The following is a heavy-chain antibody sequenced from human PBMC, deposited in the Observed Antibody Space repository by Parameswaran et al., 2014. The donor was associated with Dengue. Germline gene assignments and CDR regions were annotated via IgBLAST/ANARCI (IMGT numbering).Heavy chain of an antibody. V-gene: IGHV4-34*01. CDR1: GGSFSGYY. CDR2: INHSGST. CDR3: ARGQLPSGY. Sequence: SQTLSLTCAVYGGSFSGYYWSWIRQPPGKGLEWIGEINHSGSTNYNPSLKSRVTISVDTSKNQFSLKLSSVTAADTAVYYCARGQLPSGYWGQGTTVTVSS. D-gene: IGHD3-10*01. J-gene: IGHJ6*02.